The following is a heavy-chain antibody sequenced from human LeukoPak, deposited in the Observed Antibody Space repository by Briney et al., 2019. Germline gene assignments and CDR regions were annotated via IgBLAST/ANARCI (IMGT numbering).Heavy chain of an antibody. CDR3: ARGLGPGIAALAY. J-gene: IGHJ4*02. V-gene: IGHV3-7*01. Sequence: GGSLRLSCAVSGFTFRSYWMSWVRQAPGKGLEWLANIKQDGSGKYYVGSVKGRFTISRDNAKSSLFLQMNSLRVEDTGVYYCARGLGPGIAALAYWGQGTLVTVSS. CDR2: IKQDGSGK. D-gene: IGHD6-6*01. CDR1: GFTFRSYW.